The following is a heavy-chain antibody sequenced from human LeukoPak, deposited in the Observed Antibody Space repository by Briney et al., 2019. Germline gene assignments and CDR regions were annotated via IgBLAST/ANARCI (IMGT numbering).Heavy chain of an antibody. CDR1: GYTFTSYG. D-gene: IGHD6-13*01. CDR2: ISAYNGNT. CDR3: ARAEAAARKFDY. J-gene: IGHJ4*02. V-gene: IGHV1-18*01. Sequence: ASVKVSCKASGYTFTSYGISWVRQAPGQGLEWMGWISAYNGNTNYVQKLQGRVTMTTDTSTSTAYMELRSLRSDDTAVYYCARAEAAARKFDYWGQGTLVTVSS.